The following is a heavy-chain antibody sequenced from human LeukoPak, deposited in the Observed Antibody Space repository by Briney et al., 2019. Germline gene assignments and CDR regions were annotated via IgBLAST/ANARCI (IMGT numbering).Heavy chain of an antibody. CDR2: IKQDGSVK. D-gene: IGHD2-15*01. Sequence: GSLRLSCAASGFTFRRDWMTWVRQAPGKGLEWVGNIKQDGSVKHYVDSVKGRFTISRDTAKNSVYLQMNSLRAEDTAVYYCGNQCSGGSCPENWGQGTLVSVSS. CDR1: GFTFRRDW. V-gene: IGHV3-7*01. J-gene: IGHJ4*02. CDR3: GNQCSGGSCPEN.